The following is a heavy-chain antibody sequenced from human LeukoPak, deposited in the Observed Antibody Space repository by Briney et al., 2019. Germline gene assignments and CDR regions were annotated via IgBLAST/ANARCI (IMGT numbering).Heavy chain of an antibody. Sequence: TGGSLRLSCAASGFIFSSYEMSWVRQAPGKGLEWVSSISTSSIYIYYADSVKGRFTISRDNAKNSLYLQMNSLKTEDTAVYYCTTSPYYYDSSGPRGYWGQGTLVTVSS. D-gene: IGHD3-22*01. J-gene: IGHJ4*02. CDR1: GFIFSSYE. CDR3: TTSPYYYDSSGPRGY. V-gene: IGHV3-21*03. CDR2: ISTSSIYI.